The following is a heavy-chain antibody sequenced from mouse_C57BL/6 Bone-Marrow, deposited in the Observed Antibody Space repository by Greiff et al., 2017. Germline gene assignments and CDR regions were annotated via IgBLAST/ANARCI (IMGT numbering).Heavy chain of an antibody. CDR2: ISGGGGNT. CDR1: GFTFSSYT. V-gene: IGHV5-9*01. D-gene: IGHD1-1*01. Sequence: EVKLVESGGGLVKPGGSLKLSCAASGFTFSSYTMSWVRQTPEKRLQWVAAISGGGGNTYYPDSVKGRFTISRDNDKNILYQQRSSLGSEDTALYYCSRQVSTVLATKYFDVWGTGTTVTVSS. J-gene: IGHJ1*03. CDR3: SRQVSTVLATKYFDV.